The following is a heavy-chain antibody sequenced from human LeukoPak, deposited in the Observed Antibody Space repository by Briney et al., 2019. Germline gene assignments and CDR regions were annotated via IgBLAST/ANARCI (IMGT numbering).Heavy chain of an antibody. D-gene: IGHD3-10*01. CDR1: GGSINIATYS. V-gene: IGHV4-61*02. CDR3: ARVGNYYGSGSLNFDY. CDR2: IYASGRT. J-gene: IGHJ4*02. Sequence: SETLSLTCTVSGGSINIATYSWTWIRQPAGKGLEWIGRIYASGRTNYNPSLKSRVTISVDTSKNQFSLKLSSVTAADTAVYYCARVGNYYGSGSLNFDYWGQGTLVTVSS.